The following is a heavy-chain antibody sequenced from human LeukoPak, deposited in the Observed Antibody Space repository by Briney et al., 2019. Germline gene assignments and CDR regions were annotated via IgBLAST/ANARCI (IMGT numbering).Heavy chain of an antibody. CDR1: GFTFSSYS. V-gene: IGHV3-21*01. J-gene: IGHJ4*02. CDR2: ISSSSSYI. Sequence: PGGSLRLSCAASGFTFSSYSMNWVRQAPGKGLEWVSSISSSSSYIYYADSVKGRFTISRDNAKNSLYLQMNSLRAEDTAVYYCARDWGSSWSQEDYWGQGTLVTVSS. D-gene: IGHD6-13*01. CDR3: ARDWGSSWSQEDY.